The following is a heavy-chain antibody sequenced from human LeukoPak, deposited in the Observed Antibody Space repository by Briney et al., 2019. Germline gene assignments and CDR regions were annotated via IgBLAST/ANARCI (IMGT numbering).Heavy chain of an antibody. Sequence: QSGGSLRLSCAASGFTFSSYGMHWVRQAPGKGLEWVAVISYDGSNKYYADSVKGRFTISRDNSKNTLYLQMNSLRAEDTAVYYCAKDLDWNYYFDYWGQGTLVTVSS. CDR1: GFTFSSYG. CDR3: AKDLDWNYYFDY. J-gene: IGHJ4*02. CDR2: ISYDGSNK. V-gene: IGHV3-30*18. D-gene: IGHD1-7*01.